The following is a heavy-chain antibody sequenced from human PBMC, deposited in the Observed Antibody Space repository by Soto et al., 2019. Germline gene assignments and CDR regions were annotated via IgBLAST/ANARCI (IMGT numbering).Heavy chain of an antibody. D-gene: IGHD2-15*01. J-gene: IGHJ6*02. CDR1: GFTFSSYS. CDR3: ARAPDFVYCSGGSCYSGYYYYGMDV. CDR2: ISSSSSYI. Sequence: EVQLVESGGGLVKPGGSLRLSCAASGFTFSSYSMNWVRQAPGKGLEWVSSISSSSSYIYYADSVKGRFTISRDNTKNSLYLQMNSLRDEDTAVYYCARAPDFVYCSGGSCYSGYYYYGMDVWGQGTTVTVSS. V-gene: IGHV3-21*01.